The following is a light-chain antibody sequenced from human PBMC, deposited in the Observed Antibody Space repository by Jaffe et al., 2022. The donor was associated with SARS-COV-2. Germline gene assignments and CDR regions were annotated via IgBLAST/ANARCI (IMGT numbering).Light chain of an antibody. CDR3: AAWDDSLSGQV. CDR2: RNN. CDR1: SSNIGSNY. J-gene: IGLJ3*02. Sequence: QSVLTQPPSASGTPGQRVTISCSGSSSNIGSNYVYWYQQFPGAAPKVLIYRNNQRPSGVPDRFSGSKSGTSASLAISGLRSEDEADYYCAAWDDSLSGQVFGGGTKLTVV. V-gene: IGLV1-47*01.